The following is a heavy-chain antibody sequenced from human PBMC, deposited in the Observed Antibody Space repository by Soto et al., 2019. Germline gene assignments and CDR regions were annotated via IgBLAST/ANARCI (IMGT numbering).Heavy chain of an antibody. V-gene: IGHV4-4*07. Sequence: GPGYSSENLALPFTFSCCSISNYYFQLIRAAAGKGLEWIGRIDTSGSTNYNPSLKSRVTMSVDTSKQEFSLKLSSVTAADTALYYCARGGQDFWSGPFDYWGRGALVTVSS. CDR2: IDTSGST. J-gene: IGHJ4*02. CDR1: CCSISNYY. D-gene: IGHD3-3*01. CDR3: ARGGQDFWSGPFDY.